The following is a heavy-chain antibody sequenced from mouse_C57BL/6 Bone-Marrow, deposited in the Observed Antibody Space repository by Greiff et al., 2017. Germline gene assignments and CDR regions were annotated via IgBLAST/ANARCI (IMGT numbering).Heavy chain of an antibody. CDR2: ISDGGSYT. CDR3: ARDLLLMDY. V-gene: IGHV5-4*01. D-gene: IGHD2-10*01. Sequence: EVQLVESGGGLVKPGGSLKLSCAASGFTFSSYAMSWVRQTPEKRLEWVATISDGGSYTYYPDNVTGRFTISRDNAKNNLYLQMSHLKSEDTAMYYCARDLLLMDYWGQGTSVTVSS. CDR1: GFTFSSYA. J-gene: IGHJ4*01.